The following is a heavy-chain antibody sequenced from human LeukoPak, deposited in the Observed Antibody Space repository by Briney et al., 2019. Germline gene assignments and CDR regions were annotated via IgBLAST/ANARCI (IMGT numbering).Heavy chain of an antibody. J-gene: IGHJ6*04. V-gene: IGHV4-59*01. CDR1: GGSISSYY. CDR3: ARYQWEPPLPFLDV. D-gene: IGHD1-26*01. CDR2: IYYSGST. Sequence: SETLSLTCTVSGGSISSYYWSWIRQPPGKGLEWIGYIYYSGSTNYNPSLKSRVTISVDTSKNQFSLKLSSVTAADTAVYYCARYQWEPPLPFLDVWGKGTMVTVSS.